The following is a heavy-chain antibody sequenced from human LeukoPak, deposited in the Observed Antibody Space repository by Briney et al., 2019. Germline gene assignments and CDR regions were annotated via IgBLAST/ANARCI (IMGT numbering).Heavy chain of an antibody. Sequence: PSETLSLTCAVYGGSFSGYYWSWIRQPPGKGLEWIGYIYYSGSTNYNPSLKSRVTISVDTSKNQFSLKLSSVTAADTAVYYCAGSGGGDEIDYWGQGTLVTVSS. J-gene: IGHJ4*02. CDR3: AGSGGGDEIDY. D-gene: IGHD2-21*02. CDR1: GGSFSGYY. CDR2: IYYSGST. V-gene: IGHV4-59*08.